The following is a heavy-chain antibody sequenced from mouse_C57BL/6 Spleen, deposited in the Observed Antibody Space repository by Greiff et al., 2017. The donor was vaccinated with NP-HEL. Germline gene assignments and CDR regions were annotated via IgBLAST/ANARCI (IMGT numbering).Heavy chain of an antibody. CDR1: GYTFTSYW. D-gene: IGHD2-4*01. Sequence: QVQLKQPGAELVMPGASVKLSCKASGYTFTSYWMHWVKQRPGQGLEWIGEIDPSDSYTNYNQKFKGKSTLTVDKSSSTAYMQLSSLTSEDSAVYYCARSDYDDYAMDYWGQGTSVTVSS. CDR2: IDPSDSYT. CDR3: ARSDYDDYAMDY. J-gene: IGHJ4*01. V-gene: IGHV1-69*01.